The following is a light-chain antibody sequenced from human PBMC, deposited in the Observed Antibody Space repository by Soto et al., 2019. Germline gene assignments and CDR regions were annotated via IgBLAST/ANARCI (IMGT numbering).Light chain of an antibody. CDR1: QSVSDN. CDR3: QQRSNWPPEIT. V-gene: IGKV3-15*01. CDR2: RAS. Sequence: EVLMTQSPDTLYVSPGERVTLSCRASQSVSDNLAWYQQKPGQGPRLLVYRASTRTLGIPARFSGSESGTEFTLTISSLQSEDFALYYCQQRSNWPPEITFGQGTRLEIK. J-gene: IGKJ5*01.